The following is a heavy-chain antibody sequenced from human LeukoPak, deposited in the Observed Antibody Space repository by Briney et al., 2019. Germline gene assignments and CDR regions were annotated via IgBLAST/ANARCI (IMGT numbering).Heavy chain of an antibody. CDR3: ATGDGIFGVVPQDRDY. V-gene: IGHV1-24*01. J-gene: IGHJ4*02. CDR1: GYTLTELS. D-gene: IGHD3-3*01. CDR2: FDPEDGET. Sequence: ASVKVSCKASGYTLTELSMHWVRQAPGKGLEWMGGFDPEDGETIYAQKFQGGVTMTEDTSTDTAYMELSSLRSEDTAAYYCATGDGIFGVVPQDRDYWGQGTLVTVSS.